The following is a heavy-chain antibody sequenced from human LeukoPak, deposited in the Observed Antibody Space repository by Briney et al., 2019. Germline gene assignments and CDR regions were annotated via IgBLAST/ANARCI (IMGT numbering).Heavy chain of an antibody. D-gene: IGHD3-22*01. J-gene: IGHJ3*02. CDR1: GGTFSSCA. CDR3: ARILYYYDSSGYYPGAFDI. Sequence: ASVKVSCKASGGTFSSCAINWVRQAPGQGLEWMGGIIPIFGTPNYAQKFQGRVTITADESTSTAYMELSNLRSEDAAVYYCARILYYYDSSGYYPGAFDIWGQGTMVTVSS. V-gene: IGHV1-69*13. CDR2: IIPIFGTP.